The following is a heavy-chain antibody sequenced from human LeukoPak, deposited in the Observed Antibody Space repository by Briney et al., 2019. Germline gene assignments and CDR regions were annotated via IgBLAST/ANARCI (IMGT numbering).Heavy chain of an antibody. Sequence: GGSLRLSCVASGFTFGSYWMHWVRQAPGKGLVWVSRINSDGSSTKCADSVKGRFTISRDNAKNTLYLQMNSLRAEDTAVYYCAALDHGHDYWGQGTLVTVSS. CDR1: GFTFGSYW. J-gene: IGHJ4*02. CDR3: AALDHGHDY. V-gene: IGHV3-74*03. CDR2: INSDGSST.